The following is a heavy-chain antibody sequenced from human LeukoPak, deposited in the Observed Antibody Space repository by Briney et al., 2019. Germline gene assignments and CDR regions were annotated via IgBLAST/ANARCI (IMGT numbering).Heavy chain of an antibody. Sequence: GGSLRLSCAASGFSFSSYTMNWVRQAPEKVLEWVSSISSSSSYIYHTDSVKGRFTISRDNAKNSLYLQMNSLRAEDTAVYYCARSLTIFGVVIPSFDYWGQGTLVTVSS. CDR3: ARSLTIFGVVIPSFDY. CDR2: ISSSSSYI. V-gene: IGHV3-21*01. D-gene: IGHD3-3*01. CDR1: GFSFSSYT. J-gene: IGHJ4*02.